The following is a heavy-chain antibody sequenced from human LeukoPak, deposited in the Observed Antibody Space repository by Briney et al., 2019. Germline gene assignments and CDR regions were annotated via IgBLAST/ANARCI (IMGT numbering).Heavy chain of an antibody. Sequence: PSETLSLTCTVSGYSISSGYYWGWIRQPPGKGLEWIGSIYHSGSTYYNPSLKSRVTISVDTSKNQFSLKLSSVTAADTAVYYCARADYYDSSGYYPFHYWGQGTLVTVSS. V-gene: IGHV4-38-2*02. J-gene: IGHJ4*02. CDR3: ARADYYDSSGYYPFHY. CDR1: GYSISSGYY. CDR2: IYHSGST. D-gene: IGHD3-22*01.